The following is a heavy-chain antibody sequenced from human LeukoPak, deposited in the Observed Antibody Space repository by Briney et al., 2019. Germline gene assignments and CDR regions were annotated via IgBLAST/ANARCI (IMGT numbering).Heavy chain of an antibody. V-gene: IGHV3-74*03. Sequence: GGSLRLSCAASGFTFSSNWMHWVRQDPEKGPVWVSYINPDGTSTKYADSVQGRFTISRDNAKNTLYLQMNSLRVDDTAVYYCAKDLHFGSADYWGQGTLVTVSS. CDR3: AKDLHFGSADY. CDR2: INPDGTST. J-gene: IGHJ4*02. D-gene: IGHD3-10*01. CDR1: GFTFSSNW.